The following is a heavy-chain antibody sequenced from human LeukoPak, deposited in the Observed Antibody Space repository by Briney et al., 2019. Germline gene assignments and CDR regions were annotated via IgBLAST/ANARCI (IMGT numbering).Heavy chain of an antibody. V-gene: IGHV4-31*03. CDR2: IYYSGST. D-gene: IGHD5-24*01. CDR1: GGSISSGGYY. Sequence: SETLSLTCTVSGGSISSGGYYWSWIRQHPGKGLEWIGYIYYSGSTYDNPSLKSRVTISVDTSKTQFSLKLSSVTAADTAVYYCSTGRDGYNGYYYYYGMDVWGQGTTVTVSS. CDR3: STGRDGYNGYYYYYGMDV. J-gene: IGHJ6*02.